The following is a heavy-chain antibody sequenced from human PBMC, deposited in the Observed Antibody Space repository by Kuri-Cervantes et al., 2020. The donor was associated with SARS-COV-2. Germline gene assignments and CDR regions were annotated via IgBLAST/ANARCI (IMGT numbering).Heavy chain of an antibody. V-gene: IGHV4-59*01. J-gene: IGHJ4*02. CDR1: VGSISSYY. D-gene: IGHD3-10*01. CDR3: AKYLYYYGTSTYLGN. Sequence: SETLSLTGTVSVGSISSYYWSWIRQLPGKGLEWIGYIYYSGSTNYNPSLKSRVTMSVDTSKSQFSLRLSSVTAADTAVYYCAKYLYYYGTSTYLGNWGQGTPVTVSS. CDR2: IYYSGST.